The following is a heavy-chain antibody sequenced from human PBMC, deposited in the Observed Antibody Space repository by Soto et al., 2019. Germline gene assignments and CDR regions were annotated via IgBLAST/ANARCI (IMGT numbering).Heavy chain of an antibody. CDR1: GGSISSYY. Sequence: SETLSLTCTVSGGSISSYYWSWIRQPPGKGLEWIGYVYYSGSTNYNPSLKSRVTISVDTSKNQFSLKLSSVTAADTAVYYCARRVAVAGGGDWFDPWGQGTLVTVSS. CDR3: ARRVAVAGGGDWFDP. J-gene: IGHJ5*02. D-gene: IGHD6-19*01. CDR2: VYYSGST. V-gene: IGHV4-59*08.